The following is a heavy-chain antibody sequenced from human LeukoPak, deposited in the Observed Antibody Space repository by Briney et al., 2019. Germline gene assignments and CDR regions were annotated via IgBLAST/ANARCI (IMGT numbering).Heavy chain of an antibody. CDR3: ARESYWGSSGKGFDF. Sequence: GGSLRLSCAAPGFIFTDYSMNWVRQAPGKGLEWVSYIDRSSNNIYCPDSVKGRFTISRDNAKNSLYLQMNSLRDEDTAVYYCARESYWGSSGKGFDFWGQGTLVTVSS. CDR1: GFIFTDYS. D-gene: IGHD7-27*01. J-gene: IGHJ4*02. V-gene: IGHV3-48*02. CDR2: IDRSSNNI.